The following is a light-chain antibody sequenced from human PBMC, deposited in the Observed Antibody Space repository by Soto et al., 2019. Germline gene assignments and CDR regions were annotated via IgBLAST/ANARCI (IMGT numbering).Light chain of an antibody. CDR2: EVS. V-gene: IGLV2-8*01. CDR1: SSDIGGYNY. J-gene: IGLJ3*02. Sequence: QSALTQPPSASGSPGQSVTISCTGSSSDIGGYNYVSWYQRHPGKAPKLTIYEVSKRPSGVPDRFSGSKSGNTASLTVSGLQAEDEAEYYCSSYAGSNNLVFGGGTQLTVL. CDR3: SSYAGSNNLV.